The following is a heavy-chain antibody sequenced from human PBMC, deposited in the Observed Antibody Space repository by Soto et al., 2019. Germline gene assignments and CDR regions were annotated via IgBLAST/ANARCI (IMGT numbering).Heavy chain of an antibody. CDR3: ARDRWSTAKQYYYYGMGV. D-gene: IGHD4-4*01. Sequence: LRLSCAASGFTFSSYAMHWVRQAPGKGLEWVAVISYDGSNKYYADSVKGRFTISRDNSKNTLYLQMNSLRAEDTAVYYCARDRWSTAKQYYYYGMGVWGQGTTVTVSS. CDR2: ISYDGSNK. V-gene: IGHV3-30-3*01. CDR1: GFTFSSYA. J-gene: IGHJ6*02.